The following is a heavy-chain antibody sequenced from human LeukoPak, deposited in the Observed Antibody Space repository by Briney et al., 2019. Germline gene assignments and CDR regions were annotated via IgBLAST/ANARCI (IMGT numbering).Heavy chain of an antibody. CDR1: GGSISSYY. Sequence: SETLSLTCTVSGGSISSYYWSWIRQPPGKGLEWIGYIYYSGSTNYNPSLKSRVTISVDTSENQFSLKLSSVTAADTAVYYCARDRSGSYFHDAFDIWGQGTMVTVSS. D-gene: IGHD1-26*01. V-gene: IGHV4-59*01. CDR3: ARDRSGSYFHDAFDI. J-gene: IGHJ3*02. CDR2: IYYSGST.